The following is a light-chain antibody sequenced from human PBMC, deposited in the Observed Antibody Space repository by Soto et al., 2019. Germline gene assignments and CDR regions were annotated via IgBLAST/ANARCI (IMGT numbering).Light chain of an antibody. CDR1: QSVGNNY. CDR2: GAS. J-gene: IGKJ1*01. Sequence: EIVLTQSPGILSLSPGERATLSCRASQSVGNNYLARYQQKPGQAPRLLIYGASSRATGIPDRFSGSGSGTDFTLTINRLEPEDFAVYYCQQYGSSPSWTFGQGTKVDIK. V-gene: IGKV3-20*01. CDR3: QQYGSSPSWT.